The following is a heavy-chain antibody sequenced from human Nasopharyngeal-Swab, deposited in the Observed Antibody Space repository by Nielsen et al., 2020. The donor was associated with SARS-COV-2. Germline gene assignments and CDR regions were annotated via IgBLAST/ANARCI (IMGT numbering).Heavy chain of an antibody. J-gene: IGHJ3*02. D-gene: IGHD5-24*01. CDR1: GFTFSSYA. Sequence: GGSLRLSCAASGFTFSSYAMSWVRQAPGKGLERVSAISGSGGSTYYADSVKGRFTISRDNSKNTLYLQMNSLRAEDTAVYYCANLPVEIWLQFGAFDIWGQGTMVTVSS. CDR3: ANLPVEIWLQFGAFDI. CDR2: ISGSGGST. V-gene: IGHV3-23*01.